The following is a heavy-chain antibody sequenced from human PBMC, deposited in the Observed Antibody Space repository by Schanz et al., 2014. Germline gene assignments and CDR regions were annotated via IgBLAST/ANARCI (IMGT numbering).Heavy chain of an antibody. Sequence: EVHLLESGGGLVQPGGSLRLSCAASGFTFSSYSMNWVRQAPGKGLEWVSYISSSSSTRYYADSVKGRFTISRDNSKNTLYLQMNSLRPEDTAVYYCAKYRGYYRVSGSYRELEYWGQGTLVTVSS. CDR2: ISSSSSTR. CDR3: AKYRGYYRVSGSYRELEY. V-gene: IGHV3-48*01. J-gene: IGHJ4*02. CDR1: GFTFSSYS. D-gene: IGHD3-10*01.